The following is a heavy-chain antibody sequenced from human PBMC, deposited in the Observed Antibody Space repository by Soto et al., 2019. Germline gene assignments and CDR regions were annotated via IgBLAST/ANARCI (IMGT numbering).Heavy chain of an antibody. CDR1: GITYTTYA. CDR3: ARAISGYVT. CDR2: INTGYGNT. J-gene: IGHJ5*02. V-gene: IGHV1-3*04. D-gene: IGHD5-12*01. Sequence: QVQLVQSGAEVKKPGASVKVSCKASGITYTTYAIHWVRQAPGQGLEWMGWINTGYGNTRYSQRFQGRVTLTTDTSASTAYMDLSSLTSEDTAVYYCARAISGYVTWGQGTLITVSS.